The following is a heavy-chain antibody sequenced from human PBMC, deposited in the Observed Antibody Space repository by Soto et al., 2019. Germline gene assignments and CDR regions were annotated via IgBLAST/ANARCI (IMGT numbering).Heavy chain of an antibody. CDR3: ARESRIVGATTPIDY. V-gene: IGHV3-11*01. CDR1: GFSFNDSY. CDR2: ISSSGGTM. Sequence: QVQLVESGGGLVKPGGSLRLSCAASGFSFNDSYMAWIRQAPGKGLEWVSHISSSGGTMYYEDSVKGRFTISRDNTRNSLNQQMNSLRAEDAAIYYCARESRIVGATTPIDYWGQGILVTVSS. J-gene: IGHJ4*02. D-gene: IGHD1-26*01.